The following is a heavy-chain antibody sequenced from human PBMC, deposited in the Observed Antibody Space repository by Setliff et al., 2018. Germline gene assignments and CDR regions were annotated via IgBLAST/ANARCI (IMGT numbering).Heavy chain of an antibody. J-gene: IGHJ3*01. D-gene: IGHD6-6*01. CDR3: VRARAVIISAAFDL. Sequence: ASVKVSCKASGYTLTSHYMHWVRQAPGLGLEWMGTINPSSGRTSYAQKFQGRVTMTRDTSTSTVYMDMSSLRSEDTAVYYCVRARAVIISAAFDLWGLGTAVTVSS. CDR2: INPSSGRT. V-gene: IGHV1-46*01. CDR1: GYTLTSHY.